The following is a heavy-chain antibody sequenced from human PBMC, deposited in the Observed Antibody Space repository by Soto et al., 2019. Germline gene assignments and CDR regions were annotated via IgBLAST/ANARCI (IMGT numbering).Heavy chain of an antibody. J-gene: IGHJ6*02. V-gene: IGHV3-74*01. Sequence: EVQLVESGGGLVQPGGSLRLSCAASGFTFSNYWMHWVRQAPGKGLVWVSRIKSDGSSTNYADSVKGRFTSSRDNAKNTLYPQMNSLRVEDTAVYYCGRGNNGMAVWGQGTTVTVSS. CDR1: GFTFSNYW. CDR2: IKSDGSST. CDR3: GRGNNGMAV.